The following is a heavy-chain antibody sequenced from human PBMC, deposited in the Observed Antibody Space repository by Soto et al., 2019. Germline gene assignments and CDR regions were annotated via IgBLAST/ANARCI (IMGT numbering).Heavy chain of an antibody. CDR1: GYSFSNYW. CDR3: AKNSHSASYYWAGET. Sequence: VESLKISCKGSGYSFSNYWLVWVRQMPGIGLEWMGIIYPDDSDARYSPSFQGQVTISAERYITTAYMRWSSLKASDTHIHYCAKNSHSASYYWAGETWGPGTL. V-gene: IGHV5-51*01. D-gene: IGHD1-26*01. CDR2: IYPDDSDA. J-gene: IGHJ4*03.